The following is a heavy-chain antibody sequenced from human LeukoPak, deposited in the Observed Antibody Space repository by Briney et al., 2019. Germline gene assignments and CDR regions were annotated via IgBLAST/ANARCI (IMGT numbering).Heavy chain of an antibody. V-gene: IGHV3-30*18. D-gene: IGHD3-22*01. Sequence: PGGSLRLSCAASGFTFSSYGMHWVRQAPGKGLEWVAVISYDGSNKYYADSVKGRFTISRDNPKNTLYLQMNSLRAEDTAVYYCAKSDSSGFDYWGQGTLVTVSS. CDR1: GFTFSSYG. J-gene: IGHJ4*02. CDR2: ISYDGSNK. CDR3: AKSDSSGFDY.